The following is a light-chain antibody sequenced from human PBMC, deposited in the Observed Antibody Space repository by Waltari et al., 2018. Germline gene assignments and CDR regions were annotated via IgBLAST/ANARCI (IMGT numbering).Light chain of an antibody. Sequence: QSALTQPPSASGSPGQSVTISCTRTRSDVRGYNYVSWYQQHPGKAPKLMIYEVSKRPSGVPDRFSGSKSGNTASLTVSGLQAEDEADYYCSSYAGSNNLVFGGGTKLTVL. CDR1: RSDVRGYNY. CDR3: SSYAGSNNLV. J-gene: IGLJ2*01. V-gene: IGLV2-8*01. CDR2: EVS.